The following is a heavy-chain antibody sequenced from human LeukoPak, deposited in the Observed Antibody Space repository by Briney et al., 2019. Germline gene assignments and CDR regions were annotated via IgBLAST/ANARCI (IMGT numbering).Heavy chain of an antibody. J-gene: IGHJ3*01. CDR1: GVFIDNYY. D-gene: IGHD3-10*01. Sequence: SETLSLTCSLSGVFIDNYYWTWIRQPPGKGLEWRGYMYFSGNTDYNPSLKGRVTISVDTSKNQYSLQLTSVTAADTGVYFCARLTGRFGGTFNVWGHGKMVTVSS. CDR3: ARLTGRFGGTFNV. CDR2: MYFSGNT. V-gene: IGHV4-59*08.